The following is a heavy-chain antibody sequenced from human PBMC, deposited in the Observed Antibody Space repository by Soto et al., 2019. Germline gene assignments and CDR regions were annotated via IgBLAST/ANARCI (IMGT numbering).Heavy chain of an antibody. CDR3: ARMGGSFLDS. J-gene: IGHJ5*01. CDR2: IIPIFGAT. D-gene: IGHD1-26*01. CDR1: EATSGSYP. Sequence: QVQLVKSGAELKKLGSSVKSSCKAPEATSGSYPIPWVRQAPGQGLDWMGEIIPIFGATNFAQKFQGRVTITADKSTTTAYMELSSLTSEDTAVYYCARMGGSFLDSWGQGTLVTVSS. V-gene: IGHV1-69*06.